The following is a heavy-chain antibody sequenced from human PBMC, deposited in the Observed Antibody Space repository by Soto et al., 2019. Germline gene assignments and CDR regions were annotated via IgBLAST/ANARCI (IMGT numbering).Heavy chain of an antibody. CDR1: GFTFSSYG. J-gene: IGHJ4*02. CDR3: AREQNGYGPDCFDY. D-gene: IGHD5-18*01. CDR2: IWYDGSNK. V-gene: IGHV3-33*01. Sequence: QVQLVESGGGVVQPGRSLRLSCAASGFTFSSYGMHWVRQAPGKGLEWVAVIWYDGSNKYYADSVKGRFTISRDNSRNTLYLQVNSMTAVDTAVYYCAREQNGYGPDCFDYWGQGPLVAVSS.